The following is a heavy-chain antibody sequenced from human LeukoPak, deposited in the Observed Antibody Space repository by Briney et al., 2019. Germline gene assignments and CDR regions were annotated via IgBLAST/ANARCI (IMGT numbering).Heavy chain of an antibody. CDR2: IYTSGST. CDR3: AGGRDGYNSVAFDI. Sequence: PLQTLSPTPTVSGGAISSYYRGWIWQPPGKGLDCIGRIYTSGSTNNPSLKSRVTLSVDTSKNQFSLKLSSVTAADTAVYHCAGGRDGYNSVAFDIWGQGTMVTVSS. D-gene: IGHD5-24*01. V-gene: IGHV4-4*07. J-gene: IGHJ3*02. CDR1: GGAISSYY.